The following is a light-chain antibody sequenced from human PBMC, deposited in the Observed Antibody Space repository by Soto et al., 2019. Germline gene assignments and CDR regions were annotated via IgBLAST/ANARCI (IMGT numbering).Light chain of an antibody. CDR2: AAS. J-gene: IGKJ1*01. V-gene: IGKV1-27*01. Sequence: DIQMTQSPSSLSASVGDRVTITCRASQGISNYLAWYQQKPGKVPKLLIYAASTLQSGVPSRFSGSGSGTDFTLTISGLQPEDVATYYCQKYNSAPRTFGQGTKVEFK. CDR3: QKYNSAPRT. CDR1: QGISNY.